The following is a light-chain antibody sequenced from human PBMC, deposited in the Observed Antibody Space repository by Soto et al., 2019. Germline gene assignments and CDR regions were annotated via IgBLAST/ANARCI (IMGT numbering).Light chain of an antibody. Sequence: QSALTQPRSVSGSPGQSVTISCTGTSSDVGGYNYVSWYQQHPGKAPKLMIYDVSKRPSGVPDRFSGSKSGNTASLTSSGLQAEDEADYYCCSYAGSYTPPYVFGTGTKLTVL. V-gene: IGLV2-11*01. CDR2: DVS. J-gene: IGLJ1*01. CDR1: SSDVGGYNY. CDR3: CSYAGSYTPPYV.